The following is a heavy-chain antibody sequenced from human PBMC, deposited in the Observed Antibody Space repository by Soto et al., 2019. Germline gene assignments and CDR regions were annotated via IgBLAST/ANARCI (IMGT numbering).Heavy chain of an antibody. J-gene: IGHJ4*02. CDR1: RRSIGTYC. Sequence: KTXETLSLPCTVSRRSIGTYCWSWIRQPPGKGLEWIGYISYSGNTNYNPSLKSRITISVDTSKNQFSLKLSSMTAADTAVYYCARAGGYGSGWLYWGQGALVTVSS. D-gene: IGHD6-19*01. V-gene: IGHV4-59*01. CDR2: ISYSGNT. CDR3: ARAGGYGSGWLY.